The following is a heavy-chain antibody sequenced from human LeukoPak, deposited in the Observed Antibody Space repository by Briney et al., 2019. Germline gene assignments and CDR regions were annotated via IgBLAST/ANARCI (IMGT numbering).Heavy chain of an antibody. Sequence: SETLSLTCTVSGDSINSNNYYWGWVRQPPGKGLEWIGSISFTGSTYYNPSLKSRGTLSVDTSKNHFSLKLSSVTAADTAVYYCARHTYGSGTYYNAWGQGPLVTVSS. D-gene: IGHD3-10*01. V-gene: IGHV4-39*01. CDR3: ARHTYGSGTYYNA. CDR2: ISFTGST. CDR1: GDSINSNNYY. J-gene: IGHJ5*02.